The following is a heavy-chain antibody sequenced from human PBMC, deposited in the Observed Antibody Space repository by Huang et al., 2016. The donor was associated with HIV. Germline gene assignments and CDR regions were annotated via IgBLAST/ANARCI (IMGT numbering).Heavy chain of an antibody. D-gene: IGHD6-25*01. J-gene: IGHJ4*02. V-gene: IGHV1-3*01. CDR3: ARGIAAGDY. Sequence: QVQLVQSGAEVKKPGASVKVSCKASGYIFSTYDTHWGRQAPGQRLEWMGRINAGNGNTKYSQRFQGRVTNTRDTAANTAYVELSSLRSEDTGVYYCARGIAAGDYWGQGTLVTVSS. CDR1: GYIFSTYD. CDR2: INAGNGNT.